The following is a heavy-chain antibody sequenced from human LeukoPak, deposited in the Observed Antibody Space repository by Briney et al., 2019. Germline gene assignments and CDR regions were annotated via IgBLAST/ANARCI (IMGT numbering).Heavy chain of an antibody. CDR3: ARRRAFDI. Sequence: SETLSLTCTVSGYSISSGYYWGWIRQPPGKGLEWIASIYHTGSTYYNPSLKSRATISVDTSKNQFSLQLSSVAAADTAVYYCARRRAFDIWGQGTMVTVSS. J-gene: IGHJ3*02. V-gene: IGHV4-38-2*02. CDR1: GYSISSGYY. CDR2: IYHTGST.